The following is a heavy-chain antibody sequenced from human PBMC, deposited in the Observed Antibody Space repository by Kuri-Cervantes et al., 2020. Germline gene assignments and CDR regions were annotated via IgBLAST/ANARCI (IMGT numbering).Heavy chain of an antibody. D-gene: IGHD2-2*01. J-gene: IGHJ6*02. CDR1: GFTFSSYG. Sequence: LSLTCAASGFTFSSYGMHWVRQAPGKGLEWVAVIWYDGSNKYYADSVKGRFTISRDNSKNTLYLQMNSLRAEDTAVYYCARDYGVVPVTMYYYCYGMDVWGQGTTVTVSS. CDR2: IWYDGSNK. V-gene: IGHV3-33*01. CDR3: ARDYGVVPVTMYYYCYGMDV.